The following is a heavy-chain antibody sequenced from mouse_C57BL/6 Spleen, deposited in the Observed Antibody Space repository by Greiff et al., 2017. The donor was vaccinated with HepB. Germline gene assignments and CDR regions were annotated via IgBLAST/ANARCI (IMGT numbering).Heavy chain of an antibody. D-gene: IGHD2-4*01. Sequence: QVQLQQPGAELVRPGASVKLSCKASGYTFTSYGIRWVKQRPGQGLEWIGEIYPRSGNTYYNEKFKGKATLTADKSSSTAYMELLSLTSEDSAVYFCARWDDYDWFAYWGQGTLVTVSA. CDR3: ARWDDYDWFAY. V-gene: IGHV1-81*01. CDR2: IYPRSGNT. J-gene: IGHJ3*01. CDR1: GYTFTSYG.